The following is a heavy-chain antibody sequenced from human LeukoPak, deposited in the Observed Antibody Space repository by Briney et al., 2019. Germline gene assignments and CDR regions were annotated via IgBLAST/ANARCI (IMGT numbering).Heavy chain of an antibody. CDR3: AKVSYEKAFDI. Sequence: KPGGSLRLSCAASGFTFTNYWMHWVRQAPGKGLEWVSGISWNSGSIGYADSVKGRFTISRDNAKNSLYLQMNSLRAEDTALYYCAKVSYEKAFDIWGQGTMVTVSS. J-gene: IGHJ3*02. D-gene: IGHD3-22*01. CDR2: ISWNSGSI. CDR1: GFTFTNYW. V-gene: IGHV3-9*01.